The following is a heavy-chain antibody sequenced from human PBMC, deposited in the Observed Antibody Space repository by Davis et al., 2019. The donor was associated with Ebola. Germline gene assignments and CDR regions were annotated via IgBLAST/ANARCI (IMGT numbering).Heavy chain of an antibody. CDR3: ARETGVGY. V-gene: IGHV3-73*01. J-gene: IGHJ4*02. D-gene: IGHD1-26*01. CDR2: IRSKANSYAT. CDR1: GFTFSGSA. Sequence: GESLKISCAASGFTFSGSAMHWVRQASGKGLEWVGRIRSKANSYATAYAASVKGRFTISRDDSKNTAYLQMNSLKTEDTAVYYCARETGVGYWGQGTLVTVSS.